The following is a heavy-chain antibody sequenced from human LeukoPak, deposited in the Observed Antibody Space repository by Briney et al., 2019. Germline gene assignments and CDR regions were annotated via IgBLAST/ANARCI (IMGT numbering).Heavy chain of an antibody. D-gene: IGHD1-1*01. V-gene: IGHV3-48*03. Sequence: GGSLRLSCAASGFTFTNYEMNWVRQAPGKGLEWVAYISESGSLIYYADSVMGRFTISRDNSKNSLFLQMSSLRAEDTAVYYCARDSGSGTTGNEFDYWGQETLVSVSS. CDR1: GFTFTNYE. J-gene: IGHJ4*02. CDR3: ARDSGSGTTGNEFDY. CDR2: ISESGSLI.